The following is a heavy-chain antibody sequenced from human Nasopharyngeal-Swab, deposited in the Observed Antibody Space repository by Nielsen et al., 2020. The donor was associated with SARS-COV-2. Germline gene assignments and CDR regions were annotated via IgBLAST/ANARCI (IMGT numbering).Heavy chain of an antibody. J-gene: IGHJ4*02. V-gene: IGHV5-10-1*01. CDR1: GYSFSNYW. CDR2: IDPSDSYT. CDR3: ASGVPYSSSWYYFDY. Sequence: GESLKISCKGSGYSFSNYWISWVRQMPGKGLEWMGRIDPSDSYTNYSPSFQGHVTISGDKSINTAYLQWNSLQASDTAMYYCASGVPYSSSWYYFDYWGQGTLVAVSS. D-gene: IGHD6-13*01.